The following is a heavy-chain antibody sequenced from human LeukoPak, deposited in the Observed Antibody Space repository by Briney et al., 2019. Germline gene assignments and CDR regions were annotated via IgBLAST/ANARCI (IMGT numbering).Heavy chain of an antibody. CDR3: ARSPQGTATTANWLDP. Sequence: PSQTLSLTCTVSGDSISSGIHYWNWFRQPAGKGLEWIGRIYTSGSTNYNPSLKSRVTISLDTSKNQFSLNVSSVTAADTAVYYCARSPQGTATTANWLDPWGQGTLVTVSS. J-gene: IGHJ5*02. D-gene: IGHD4-17*01. CDR2: IYTSGST. CDR1: GDSISSGIHY. V-gene: IGHV4-61*02.